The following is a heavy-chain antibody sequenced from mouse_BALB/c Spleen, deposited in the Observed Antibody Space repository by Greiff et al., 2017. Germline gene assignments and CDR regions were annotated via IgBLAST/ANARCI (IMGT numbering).Heavy chain of an antibody. CDR3: AKIFYYGNFPAMDY. CDR2: INPSSGYT. J-gene: IGHJ4*01. D-gene: IGHD2-1*01. CDR1: GYTFTSYT. V-gene: IGHV1-4*01. Sequence: QVQLQQSGAELARPGASVKMSCKASGYTFTSYTMHWVKQRPGQGLEWIGYINPSSGYTNYNQKFKDKATLTADKSSSTAYMQLSSLTSEDSAVYYCAKIFYYGNFPAMDYWGQGTSVTVSS.